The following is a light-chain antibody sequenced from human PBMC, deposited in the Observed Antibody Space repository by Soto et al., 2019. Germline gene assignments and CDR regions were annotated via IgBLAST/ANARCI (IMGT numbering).Light chain of an antibody. CDR2: GAS. Sequence: TQSPATLSVSPGERATLSCRASQSVSSRSLAWYQQKPGQAPRLLISGASSRAADIPDRFSGSGSGTDFTLTINRLEPEDFAVYYCQQYDSSPRTLGQGTKVDIK. CDR3: QQYDSSPRT. V-gene: IGKV3-20*01. J-gene: IGKJ1*01. CDR1: QSVSSRS.